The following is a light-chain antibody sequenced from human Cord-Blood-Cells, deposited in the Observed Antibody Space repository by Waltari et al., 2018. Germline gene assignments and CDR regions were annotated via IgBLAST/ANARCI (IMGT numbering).Light chain of an antibody. CDR3: SSYTSSSTYV. CDR2: EVS. Sequence: QSALTQPPSVSGSPGPSVTISFTGTSSDVGSYNRVPWYQQPPGPAPKLMINEVSNRPSGVPDRFAGYKSGHTASLTISGRQAEDEADYYCSSYTSSSTYVFGTGTKVTVL. V-gene: IGLV2-18*02. CDR1: SSDVGSYNR. J-gene: IGLJ1*01.